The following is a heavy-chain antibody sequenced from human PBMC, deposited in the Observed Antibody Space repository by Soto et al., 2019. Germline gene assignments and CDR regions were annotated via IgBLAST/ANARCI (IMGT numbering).Heavy chain of an antibody. CDR2: INPNSGGT. V-gene: IGHV1-2*04. CDR3: ARESTSGTLDFQH. D-gene: IGHD6-13*01. CDR1: GYTFTGYY. J-gene: IGHJ1*01. Sequence: QVQLVQSGAEVKKPGASVKVSCKASGYTFTGYYMHWVRQAPGQGLEWMGWINPNSGGTNYAQKFQGWVIMTSDTSISTAYMELSSLRSDDTAVYYCARESTSGTLDFQHWGQGTLVTVSS.